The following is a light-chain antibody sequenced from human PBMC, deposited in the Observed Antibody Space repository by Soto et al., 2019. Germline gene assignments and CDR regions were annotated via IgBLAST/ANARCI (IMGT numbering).Light chain of an antibody. CDR1: QDISKW. Sequence: DIQMTQSPSTLSASVGDRVASTCRASQDISKWLAWYQQKPGKPPKLLIYDASGLDSGVPSRFSGSGYGTEFTLTITGLQPEDFATFYCQQYDSFPWTFGPGTNVDIK. V-gene: IGKV1-5*01. J-gene: IGKJ1*01. CDR3: QQYDSFPWT. CDR2: DAS.